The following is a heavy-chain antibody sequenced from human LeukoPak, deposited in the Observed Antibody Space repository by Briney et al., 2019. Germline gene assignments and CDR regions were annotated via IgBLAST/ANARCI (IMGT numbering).Heavy chain of an antibody. D-gene: IGHD3-22*01. J-gene: IGHJ5*02. Sequence: PGGSLRLSCAASGFAVSSNYMSWVRQAPGKGLEWVSVIYSGGSTYYADSVKGRFTISRDNSKNTLYLQMNSLRAEDTAVYYCARWLVVNLVFDPWGQGTLVTVSS. CDR3: ARWLVVNLVFDP. CDR1: GFAVSSNY. V-gene: IGHV3-66*02. CDR2: IYSGGST.